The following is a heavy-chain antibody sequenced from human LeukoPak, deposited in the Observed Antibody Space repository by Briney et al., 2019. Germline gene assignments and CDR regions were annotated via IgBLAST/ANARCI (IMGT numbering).Heavy chain of an antibody. Sequence: GRSLRLSCAASGFTFSSYGMHWVRQAPAKWLERVAVISYDGSDKYYADSVKGRFTISRDSPKNTLYLQMDSLRAEDMAVYYCARARGGTYGDFFDYWGQGTLVSVSS. CDR3: ARARGGTYGDFFDY. J-gene: IGHJ4*02. V-gene: IGHV3-30*05. CDR2: ISYDGSDK. CDR1: GFTFSSYG. D-gene: IGHD1-26*01.